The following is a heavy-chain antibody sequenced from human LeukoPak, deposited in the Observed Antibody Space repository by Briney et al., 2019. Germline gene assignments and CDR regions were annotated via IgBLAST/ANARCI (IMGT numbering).Heavy chain of an antibody. V-gene: IGHV4-39*01. CDR2: IYYSGST. CDR3: ARQGLLGDYVWGSYRYTDY. J-gene: IGHJ4*02. Sequence: SETLSLTCTVSGGSISSSSYYWGWIRQPPRKGLEWIGSIYYSGSTYYNPSLKSRVTISVDTSKNQCSLKLSSVTAADTAVYYCARQGLLGDYVWGSYRYTDYWGQGTLVTVSS. CDR1: GGSISSSSYY. D-gene: IGHD3-16*02.